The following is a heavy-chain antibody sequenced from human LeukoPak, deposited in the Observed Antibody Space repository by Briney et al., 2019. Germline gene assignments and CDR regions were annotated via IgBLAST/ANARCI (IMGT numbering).Heavy chain of an antibody. CDR3: ARDVSYFDY. V-gene: IGHV3-7*04. CDR1: GFTLSYYW. J-gene: IGHJ4*02. CDR2: IRQDGGEK. Sequence: GGSLRLSCAASGFTLSYYWMSWVRQAAGKGLEWVANIRQDGGEKYYADSVKGRFTISRDNAKNSLYLQMNSLRAEDTAVYFCARDVSYFDYWGQGTLVTVSS.